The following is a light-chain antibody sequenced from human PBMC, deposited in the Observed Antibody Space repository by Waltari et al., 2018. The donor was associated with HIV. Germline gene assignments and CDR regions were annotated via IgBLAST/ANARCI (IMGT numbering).Light chain of an antibody. Sequence: QSALTQPASVSGSPGQSINISCTGTSSDVGSYNLVSWYQQHPGKAPKLMIYEVSKRPSVFSTRFAGSKSGNTASRTISGLQAEDEADYYCCSYAGSSTFVVFGGGTKLTVL. CDR2: EVS. CDR3: CSYAGSSTFVV. J-gene: IGLJ2*01. V-gene: IGLV2-23*02. CDR1: SSDVGSYNL.